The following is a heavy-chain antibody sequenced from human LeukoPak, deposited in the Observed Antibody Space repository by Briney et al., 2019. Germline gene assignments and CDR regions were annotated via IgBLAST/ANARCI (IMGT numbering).Heavy chain of an antibody. J-gene: IGHJ4*02. CDR1: GFTFSDAW. CDR3: ILAAAGPAY. Sequence: GGSLRLSCAASGFTFSDAWMTWVRQAPGKGLEWVGRIRGKTDGGTTDYGAFVKGRFTVSRDDSKNTLYLQMTSLKTEDTAVYYCILAAAGPAYWGQGTLVTVSS. D-gene: IGHD6-13*01. V-gene: IGHV3-15*01. CDR2: IRGKTDGGTT.